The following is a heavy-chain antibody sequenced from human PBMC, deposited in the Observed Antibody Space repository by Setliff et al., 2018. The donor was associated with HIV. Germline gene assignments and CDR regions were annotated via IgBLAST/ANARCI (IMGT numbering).Heavy chain of an antibody. V-gene: IGHV4-39*01. Sequence: NPSETLSLTCTVSGGSISSASYYWGWIRQPPGKGLEWIASIRSSGDTYYNPSLQSRVIISVDTSNNQISLKLTSVTAADTAVYYCTIPASSLAPNWGRGTQVTVSS. J-gene: IGHJ4*02. CDR1: GGSISSASYY. CDR3: TIPASSLAPN. CDR2: IRSSGDT.